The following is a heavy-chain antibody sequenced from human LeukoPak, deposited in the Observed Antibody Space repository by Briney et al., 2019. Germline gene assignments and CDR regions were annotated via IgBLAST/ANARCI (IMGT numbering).Heavy chain of an antibody. V-gene: IGHV3-21*06. CDR1: GFTFNTYS. CDR2: IDSSGGYM. J-gene: IGHJ2*01. Sequence: GGSLRLSCEASGFTFNTYSMNWARQAPGKGLEWVSSIDSSGGYMFYADSVKGRFIISRDNAKDSLYLQMNSLRVEDTAVYYCLRGXRXXYW. CDR3: LRGXRXXYW.